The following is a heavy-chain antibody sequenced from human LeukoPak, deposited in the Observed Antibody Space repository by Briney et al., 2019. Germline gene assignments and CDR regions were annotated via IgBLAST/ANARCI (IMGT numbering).Heavy chain of an antibody. Sequence: GASVKVSCKASGCTFTSYYMHWVRQAPGQGLEWMGIINPSGGSTTYTQEFQGRVTMTRDTSTSTAYMELSSLRSEDTAVYYCAREPRDGYYYGMDVWGQGTTVTVSS. V-gene: IGHV1-46*01. CDR2: INPSGGST. CDR1: GCTFTSYY. J-gene: IGHJ6*02. CDR3: AREPRDGYYYGMDV. D-gene: IGHD1-14*01.